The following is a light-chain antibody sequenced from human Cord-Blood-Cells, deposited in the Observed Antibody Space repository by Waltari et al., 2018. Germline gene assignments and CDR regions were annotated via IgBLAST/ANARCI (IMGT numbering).Light chain of an antibody. CDR3: QQRSNWPGLT. CDR1: QSVSSY. CDR2: DAS. Sequence: ELVLTQSPATLSLSPGERATLTCRASQSVSSYLAWYQQKPGQAPRLLIYDASNSATGIPARFSGSGSGTDFTLTISSLEPEDFAVYYCQQRSNWPGLTFGGGTKVEIK. J-gene: IGKJ4*01. V-gene: IGKV3-11*01.